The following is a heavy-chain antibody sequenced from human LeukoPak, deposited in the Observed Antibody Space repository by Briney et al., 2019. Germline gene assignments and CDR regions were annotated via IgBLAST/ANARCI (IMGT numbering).Heavy chain of an antibody. D-gene: IGHD6-13*01. CDR3: AKDRRRAAAKGDWFDP. V-gene: IGHV3-23*01. CDR1: GFTFSSYA. J-gene: IGHJ5*02. CDR2: ISGSGGST. Sequence: GGSLRLSCAASGFTFSSYAMSWVRQAPGKGLEWVSAISGSGGSTYYADSVKGRFTISRDNSKNTLYLQMNSLRAEDTAVYYCAKDRRRAAAKGDWFDPWGQGTLVTVSS.